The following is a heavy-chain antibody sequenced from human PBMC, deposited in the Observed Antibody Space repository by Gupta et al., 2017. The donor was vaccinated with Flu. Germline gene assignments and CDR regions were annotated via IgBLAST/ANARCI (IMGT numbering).Heavy chain of an antibody. CDR1: GFTFINAY. J-gene: IGHJ3*02. V-gene: IGHV3-15*01. CDR3: TTDLSGGYAFDI. Sequence: EMQLVESGGGLVKPGGSLRLSCAASGFTFINAYMSWVRQAPGKGLDWVGRIKSIDDGGTTDYAAPVKGRFTISRDDSRNTLYLQXHXLKPEDXAVYYCTTDLSGGYAFDIWGQGTGVTVSS. CDR2: IKSIDDGGTT. D-gene: IGHD2/OR15-2a*01.